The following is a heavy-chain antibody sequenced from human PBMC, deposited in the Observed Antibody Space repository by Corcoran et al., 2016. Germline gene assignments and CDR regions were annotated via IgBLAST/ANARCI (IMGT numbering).Heavy chain of an antibody. Sequence: EVQLVESGGGLVQPGGSLRLSCVASGFTFSNYWMSWVRQAPGKGLEWVGNIKEDGSEKYYVDSVKGRFTISRDKAKNSLYLQVNSLRAEDTAVYYCARVAYGDRYWGQGTLVTVSS. CDR2: IKEDGSEK. V-gene: IGHV3-7*01. D-gene: IGHD4-17*01. CDR1: GFTFSNYW. CDR3: ARVAYGDRY. J-gene: IGHJ4*02.